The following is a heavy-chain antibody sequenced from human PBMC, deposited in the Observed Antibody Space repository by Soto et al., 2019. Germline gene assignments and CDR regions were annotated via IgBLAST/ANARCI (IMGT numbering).Heavy chain of an antibody. D-gene: IGHD7-27*01. Sequence: QVQLQESGPGLVKPSQTLSLTCTVSGGSISSGGYYWSWIRQHPGKGLEWIGYIYHSGTTYYNPPLKPRFTISVDPSQTHFSPKLPSLTAAATAVYYCPRVRATHLLGSFDPWGQGTLVTVSS. CDR3: PRVRATHLLGSFDP. CDR2: IYHSGTT. V-gene: IGHV4-31*03. CDR1: GGSISSGGYY. J-gene: IGHJ5*02.